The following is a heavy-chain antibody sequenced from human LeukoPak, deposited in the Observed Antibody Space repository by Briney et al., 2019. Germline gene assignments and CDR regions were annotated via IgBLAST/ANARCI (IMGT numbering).Heavy chain of an antibody. CDR3: VYGDYPLTY. Sequence: GGSLRLSCAASGLTVTNNYWNWVRQPPGKGPEWISLIYTNGDTQYANSVKGRFTFSRDNSKNTLYPQMNSLRAEDTAIYYCVYGDYPLTYWGQGTLVSVSS. J-gene: IGHJ4*02. CDR1: GLTVTNNY. CDR2: IYTNGDT. D-gene: IGHD4-17*01. V-gene: IGHV3-66*01.